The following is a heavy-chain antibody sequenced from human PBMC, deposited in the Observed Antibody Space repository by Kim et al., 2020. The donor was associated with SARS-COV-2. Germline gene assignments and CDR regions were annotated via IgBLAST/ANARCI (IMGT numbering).Heavy chain of an antibody. CDR3: ARVPHYYGSGSYRAIFDY. D-gene: IGHD3-10*01. J-gene: IGHJ4*02. V-gene: IGHV4-31*02. Sequence: KSRVTISVDTSKNQFSLKLSSVTAADTAVYYCARVPHYYGSGSYRAIFDYWGQGTLVTVSS.